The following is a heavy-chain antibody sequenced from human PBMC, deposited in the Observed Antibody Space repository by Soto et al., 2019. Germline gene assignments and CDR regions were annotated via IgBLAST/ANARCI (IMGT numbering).Heavy chain of an antibody. CDR1: GFTFSDYY. Sequence: QVQLVESGGGLVKPGGSLRLSCAASGFTFSDYYMIWIRQAPGKGLEWISYISTTSTFTNYADSVRGRFTISRDNANNSLFLQMDSLGVDDAALYYCARGGSGSGKHSHWYFDLWGRGALVAVSS. V-gene: IGHV3-11*06. CDR3: ARGGSGSGKHSHWYFDL. J-gene: IGHJ2*01. D-gene: IGHD6-19*01. CDR2: ISTTSTFT.